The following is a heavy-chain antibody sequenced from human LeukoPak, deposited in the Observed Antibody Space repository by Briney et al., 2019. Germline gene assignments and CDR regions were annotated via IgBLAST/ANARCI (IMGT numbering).Heavy chain of an antibody. CDR1: GFTFSSYA. CDR3: ARDGAAGDYPTYYFDY. CDR2: ISYDGSNK. V-gene: IGHV3-30*04. D-gene: IGHD4-17*01. Sequence: GGSLRLSCAASGFTFSSYAMHWVRQAPGKGLEWVAVISYDGSNKYYADSVKGRFTISRDNSKNTLYLQMNSLRAGDTAVYYCARDGAAGDYPTYYFDYWGQGTLVTVSS. J-gene: IGHJ4*02.